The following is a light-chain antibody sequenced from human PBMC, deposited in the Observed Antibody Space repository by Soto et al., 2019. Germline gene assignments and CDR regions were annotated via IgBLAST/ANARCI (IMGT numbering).Light chain of an antibody. CDR1: QSIRNW. CDR2: DAS. Sequence: DIQMTQSPSTLSASVGDRVTITCRASQSIRNWLAWYQQKPGKVPKLLINDASSLASGVPSRFSGSGSGTEFTLTISSLQPDDFASFYCQEYNSYTWTFGQGTKVDIK. J-gene: IGKJ1*01. CDR3: QEYNSYTWT. V-gene: IGKV1-5*01.